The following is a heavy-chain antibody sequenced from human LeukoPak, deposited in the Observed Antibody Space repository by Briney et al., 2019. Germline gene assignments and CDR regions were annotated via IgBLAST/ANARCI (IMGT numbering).Heavy chain of an antibody. D-gene: IGHD6-13*01. CDR3: ANTLSYSSSCPDY. V-gene: IGHV3-30-3*01. Sequence: GGSLRLSCAASGFTFSSYAMHWVRQAPGKGLEWVAVISYDGSNKYYADSVKGRFTISRDNSKNTLYLQMNSLRAEDTAVYYCANTLSYSSSCPDYWGQGTLVTVSS. J-gene: IGHJ4*02. CDR2: ISYDGSNK. CDR1: GFTFSSYA.